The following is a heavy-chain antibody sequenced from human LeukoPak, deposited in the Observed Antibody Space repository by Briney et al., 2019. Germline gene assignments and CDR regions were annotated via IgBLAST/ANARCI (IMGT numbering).Heavy chain of an antibody. CDR3: ARAYSSGWYGSYNWFDP. CDR2: IYYSGST. V-gene: IGHV4-59*01. D-gene: IGHD6-19*01. CDR1: GGSISSYY. Sequence: SETLSLTCTVSGGSISSYYWSWIRQPPGKGLEWIGYIYYSGSTNYNPSLKSRVTISVDTSKNQSSLKLSSVTAADTAVYYCARAYSSGWYGSYNWFDPWGQGTLVTVSS. J-gene: IGHJ5*02.